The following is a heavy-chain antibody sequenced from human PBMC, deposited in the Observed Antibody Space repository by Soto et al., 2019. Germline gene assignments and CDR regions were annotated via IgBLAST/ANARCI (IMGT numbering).Heavy chain of an antibody. D-gene: IGHD6-19*01. CDR2: IWHTGRP. CDR3: VRDSSTGCSSINCYMH. CDR1: GDSLTNNHW. J-gene: IGHJ4*02. Sequence: QLQLRESGPGLVQSSGSLSLTCDVSGDSLTNNHWWSWVRQAPGKGLEWIGEIWHTGRPNYNPSLKSRVAISIDKSKNQFSLKLSSVTAADTAVYYCVRDSSTGCSSINCYMHWGQGTLVTLSS. V-gene: IGHV4-4*02.